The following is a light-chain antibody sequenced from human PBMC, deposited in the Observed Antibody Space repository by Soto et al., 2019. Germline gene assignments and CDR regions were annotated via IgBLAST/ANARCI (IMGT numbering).Light chain of an antibody. CDR2: EVT. J-gene: IGLJ1*01. CDR3: SSHSATSPYV. V-gene: IGLV2-14*01. CDR1: SSDIGSMNF. Sequence: QSALTQPAAVSGSPGQSITISCSGSSSDIGSMNFVSWYQHHPGKAPKVVIFEVTNRPSGVSDRFSGSKSGNTASLTISGLHVEDEADYYCSSHSATSPYVFXTGTKVTVL.